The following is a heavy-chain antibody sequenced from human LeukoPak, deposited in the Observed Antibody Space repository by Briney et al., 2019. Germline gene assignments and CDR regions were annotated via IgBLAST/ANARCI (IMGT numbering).Heavy chain of an antibody. J-gene: IGHJ6*02. D-gene: IGHD3/OR15-3a*01. V-gene: IGHV3-66*01. Sequence: PGGSLRLSCAASGFTVSSNYMSWVRQAPGKGLEWVSVIYSGGSTYYADSVKGRFTISRDNSKNTLYLQMNSLRAEDTAVYYCARGGPTTARERKTPGGLYGVDVWGQGTTVTVSS. CDR2: IYSGGST. CDR1: GFTVSSNY. CDR3: ARGGPTTARERKTPGGLYGVDV.